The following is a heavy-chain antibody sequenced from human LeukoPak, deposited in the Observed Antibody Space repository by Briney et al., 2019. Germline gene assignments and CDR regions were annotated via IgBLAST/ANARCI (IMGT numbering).Heavy chain of an antibody. J-gene: IGHJ4*02. CDR3: AYGDYETHFDY. D-gene: IGHD4-17*01. CDR1: GGSLSSYY. Sequence: SETLSLTCTVSGGSLSSYYSSWIRQPPGKGLEWMGYIYYSGSTNYNPSLKSRVTISVDTSKNQFYLKLSSVTAADTAVYYCAYGDYETHFDYWSQGTLVTVSS. V-gene: IGHV4-59*01. CDR2: IYYSGST.